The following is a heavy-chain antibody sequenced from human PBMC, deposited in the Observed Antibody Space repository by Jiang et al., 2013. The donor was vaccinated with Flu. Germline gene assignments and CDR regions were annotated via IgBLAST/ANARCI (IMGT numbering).Heavy chain of an antibody. CDR2: IIPIFGTA. Sequence: SGAEVKKPGSSVKVSCKASGGTFSSYAISWVRQAPGQGLEWMGGIIPIFGTANYAQKFQGRVTITADESTSTAYMGLSSLRSEDTAVYYCAREWGGTVLTGMMYFDLWGRGTLVTVSS. D-gene: IGHD4-23*01. CDR1: GGTFSSYA. J-gene: IGHJ2*01. V-gene: IGHV1-69*01. CDR3: AREWGGTVLTGMMYFDL.